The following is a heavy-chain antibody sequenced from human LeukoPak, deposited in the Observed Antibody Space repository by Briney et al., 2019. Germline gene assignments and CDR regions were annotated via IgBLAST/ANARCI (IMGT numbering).Heavy chain of an antibody. D-gene: IGHD3-22*01. CDR2: ISSSSSYI. CDR3: ARDPAGYYYDSSGCPASFDI. Sequence: GGSLRLSCAASGFTFSSYSMNWVRQAPGKGLEWVSSISSSSSYIYYADSVKGRFTISRDNAKNSLYLQMNSLRAEDTAVYYCARDPAGYYYDSSGCPASFDIWGQGTMVTVSS. V-gene: IGHV3-21*01. J-gene: IGHJ3*02. CDR1: GFTFSSYS.